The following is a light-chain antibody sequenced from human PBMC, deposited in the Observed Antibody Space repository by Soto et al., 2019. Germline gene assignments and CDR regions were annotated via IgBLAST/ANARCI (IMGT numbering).Light chain of an antibody. CDR2: GAS. CDR1: QSVSSSF. Sequence: ENVFTQSPGTPSFSSGGKASPSRRTSQSVSSSFLAWYQHKPGQAPRLLIFGASNRAAGIPDRFSGSRSGTDFTLTIGRLEPEDFAVYYCQLYGSSSITFGQGTRLQIK. J-gene: IGKJ5*01. CDR3: QLYGSSSIT. V-gene: IGKV3-20*01.